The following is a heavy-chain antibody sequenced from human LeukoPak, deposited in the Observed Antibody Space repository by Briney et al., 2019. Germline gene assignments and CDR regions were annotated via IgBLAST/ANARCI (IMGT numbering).Heavy chain of an antibody. CDR2: IKQDGSEK. CDR3: ARDGTWYSSSPGWFDP. V-gene: IGHV3-7*01. CDR1: GFTFSSYA. Sequence: PGGSLRLSCAASGFTFSSYAMSWVRQAPGKGLEWVANIKQDGSEKYYVDSVKGRFTISRDNAKNSLYLQMNSLRAEDTAVYYCARDGTWYSSSPGWFDPWGQGTLVTVSS. D-gene: IGHD6-13*01. J-gene: IGHJ5*02.